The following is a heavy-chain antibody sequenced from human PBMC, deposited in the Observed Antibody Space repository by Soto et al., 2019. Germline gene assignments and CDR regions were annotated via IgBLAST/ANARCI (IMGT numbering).Heavy chain of an antibody. CDR2: IYWDDDK. J-gene: IGHJ5*02. D-gene: IGHD3-16*01. CDR3: XXXXXXXXXGGWFDP. CDR1: GFSLSTSGVG. Sequence: QITLKESGPTLVKPTQTLTLTCTFSGFSLSTSGVGVGWIRQPPGKALEWLALIYWDDDKRYSPSLKSRLTXXXXXXXXXXXXXXXXXXXXXXXXXXXXXXXXXXXXGGWFDPWGQGTLVTVSS. V-gene: IGHV2-5*02.